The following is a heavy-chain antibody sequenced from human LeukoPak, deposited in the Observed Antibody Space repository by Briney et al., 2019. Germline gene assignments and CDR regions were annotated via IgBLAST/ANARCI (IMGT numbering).Heavy chain of an antibody. D-gene: IGHD6-13*01. CDR2: VRYDGSNK. CDR3: AKDRGSSWTFDY. J-gene: IGHJ4*02. V-gene: IGHV3-30*02. Sequence: GGSLRLSCVASGFTFSSYGMHWVRQAPGKGLEWVAFVRYDGSNKYYADSVKGRFTISRDNSKNTMYLQMNSLRVEGTAVYYCAKDRGSSWTFDYWGQGTLVTVSS. CDR1: GFTFSSYG.